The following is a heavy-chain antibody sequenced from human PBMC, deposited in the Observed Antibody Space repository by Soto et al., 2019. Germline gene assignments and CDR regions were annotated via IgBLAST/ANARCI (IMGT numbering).Heavy chain of an antibody. V-gene: IGHV3-11*01. D-gene: IGHD3-22*01. CDR3: ARSHLYYDSSGYPDY. CDR2: ISSSGSTI. J-gene: IGHJ4*02. CDR1: GFTFSDYY. Sequence: LRVSCAAPGFTFSDYYMSWIRQAPGKGLEWVSYISSSGSTIYYADSVKGRFTISRDNAKNSLYLQMNSLRAEDTAVYYCARSHLYYDSSGYPDYWRQGTLVTVSS.